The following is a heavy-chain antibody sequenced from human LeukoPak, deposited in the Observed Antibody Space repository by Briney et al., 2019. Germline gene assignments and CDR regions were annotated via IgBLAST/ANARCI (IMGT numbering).Heavy chain of an antibody. Sequence: KPSETLSLTCTVSGGSISGYFWSWIRQPPGKGLEWIGYIYYSGSTNYNPSLKSRVTLSLDTPRNQFSLKLTSVTAADTAVYYCARDVYCGGDCSYFDSWGQGTLVTVSS. CDR3: ARDVYCGGDCSYFDS. V-gene: IGHV4-59*01. CDR1: GGSISGYF. J-gene: IGHJ4*02. CDR2: IYYSGST. D-gene: IGHD2-21*02.